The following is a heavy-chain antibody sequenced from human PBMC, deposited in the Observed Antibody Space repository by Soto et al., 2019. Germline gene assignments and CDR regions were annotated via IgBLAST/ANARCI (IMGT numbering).Heavy chain of an antibody. D-gene: IGHD2-15*01. J-gene: IGHJ4*02. CDR3: ARDHYSSGYLVSPY. CDR1: GYSISRGYY. V-gene: IGHV4-38-2*02. Sequence: SETLSLTCAVSGYSISRGYYWGWVRQPPGKGLEWIGSFHHSGSISYNPSLKTRVTMSADMSKNEFSLKLSFVTAADTAVYYCARDHYSSGYLVSPYWGQGALVTVSS. CDR2: FHHSGSI.